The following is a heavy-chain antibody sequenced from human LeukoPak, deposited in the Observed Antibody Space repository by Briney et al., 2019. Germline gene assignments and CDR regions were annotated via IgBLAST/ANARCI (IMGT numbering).Heavy chain of an antibody. CDR1: GGAISSYY. D-gene: IGHD1-1*01. J-gene: IGHJ3*02. CDR2: IYTTGST. V-gene: IGHV4-4*07. CDR3: ARWTNWNDDAFDI. Sequence: SETLSLTCTVSGGAISSYYWSWIRQPAGKGLEWIGRIYTTGSTNYNPSLKSRVIMSVDTSKNRFSLTLSSVTAADTAVYYCARWTNWNDDAFDIWGQGTMVTVSS.